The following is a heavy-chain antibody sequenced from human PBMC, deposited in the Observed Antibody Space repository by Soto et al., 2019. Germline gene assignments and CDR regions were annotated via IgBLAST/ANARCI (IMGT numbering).Heavy chain of an antibody. Sequence: PSETLSLTCTVSGGSISSGGYYWSWIRQHPGKGLEWIGYIYYSGSTYYNPSLKSRVTISVDTSKNQFSLKLSSVTAADTAVYYCAREGVDTAMVTGFFDYWGQGTLVTVSS. D-gene: IGHD5-18*01. CDR1: GGSISSGGYY. CDR2: IYYSGST. V-gene: IGHV4-31*03. CDR3: AREGVDTAMVTGFFDY. J-gene: IGHJ4*02.